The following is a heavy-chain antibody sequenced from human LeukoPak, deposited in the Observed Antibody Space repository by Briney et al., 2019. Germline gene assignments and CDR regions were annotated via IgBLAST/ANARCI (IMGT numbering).Heavy chain of an antibody. CDR1: GGSISSGGYS. D-gene: IGHD3-22*01. CDR3: ARGLRNFRDYYDSSGYYLPRYFDY. CDR2: INHSGST. Sequence: PSQTLSLTCAVSGGSISSGGYSWSWIRQPPGKGLEWIGEINHSGSTNYNPSLKSRVTISVDTSKNQFPLKLSSVTAADTAVYYCARGLRNFRDYYDSSGYYLPRYFDYWGQGTLVTVSS. J-gene: IGHJ4*02. V-gene: IGHV4-30-2*01.